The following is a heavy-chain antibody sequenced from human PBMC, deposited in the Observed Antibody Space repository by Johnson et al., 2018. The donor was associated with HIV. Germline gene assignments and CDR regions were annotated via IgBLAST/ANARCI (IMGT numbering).Heavy chain of an antibody. CDR3: ARDRGYWDAFDI. CDR1: GFTFSDYY. J-gene: IGHJ3*02. Sequence: QVQLVESGGGLVKPGGSLRLSCAASGFTFSDYYMTWIRQTPGKGLEWVSYISSSGTTVYYADSVRGRFSISRDNTKHSLYLQMNSLRDEDTALYYCARDRGYWDAFDIWGQGTMVTVSS. V-gene: IGHV3-11*04. CDR2: ISSSGTTV. D-gene: IGHD3-22*01.